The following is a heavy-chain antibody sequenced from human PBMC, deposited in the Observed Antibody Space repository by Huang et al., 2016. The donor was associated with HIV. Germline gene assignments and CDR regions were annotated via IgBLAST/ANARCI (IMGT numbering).Heavy chain of an antibody. D-gene: IGHD5-18*01. V-gene: IGHV5-51*01. CDR1: GYGFSSYW. CDR2: IYPRDYET. CDR3: ARQVDGFRSHFDF. J-gene: IGHJ4*02. Sequence: EVLLVQSGAELKEPGESLQISCKASGYGFSSYWIGWVRQTPGKGLEWMGIIYPRDYETKYSPAFDGQVTISADKSTRTAYRQWESLKAPDTAIYFCARQVDGFRSHFDFWGQGTLVSVSS.